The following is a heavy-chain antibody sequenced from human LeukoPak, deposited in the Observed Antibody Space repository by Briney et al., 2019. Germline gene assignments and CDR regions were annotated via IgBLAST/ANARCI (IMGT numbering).Heavy chain of an antibody. J-gene: IGHJ4*02. V-gene: IGHV3-30*14. D-gene: IGHD3-10*01. CDR1: GFTFSSYA. CDR3: ASWYGSGWYYFDY. CDR2: ISYDGSNK. Sequence: GGSLRLSCAASGFTFSSYAMHWVRQAPGKGLEWVAVISYDGSNKYYADSVKGRFTISRDNSKNTLYLQMNSLRAEDTAVYYCASWYGSGWYYFDYWGQGTLVTVSS.